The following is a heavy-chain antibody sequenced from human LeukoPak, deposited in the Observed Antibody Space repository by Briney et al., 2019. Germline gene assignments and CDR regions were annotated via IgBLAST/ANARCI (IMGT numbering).Heavy chain of an antibody. V-gene: IGHV3-23*01. CDR1: GFTFSSYA. CDR2: ISGSGGST. CDR3: AKGGYDLWSGYYGFDY. J-gene: IGHJ4*02. Sequence: GGSLRLSCAASGFTFSSYAMSWVRQAPGKGLEWVSAISGSGGSTYYADSVKGRFTISRDNSKNTLYLQMNSLRAEDTAVYYCAKGGYDLWSGYYGFDYWGQGTLVTVSS. D-gene: IGHD3-3*01.